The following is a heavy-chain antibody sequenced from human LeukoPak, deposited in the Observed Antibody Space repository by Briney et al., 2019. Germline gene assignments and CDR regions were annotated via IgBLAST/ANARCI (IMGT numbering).Heavy chain of an antibody. J-gene: IGHJ6*02. CDR3: ARRLPYYGVDV. Sequence: GGSLKLSCAASGFTFTSYEMNWVRQAPGKGLEWVSKISSSGSAILYADSVKGRFTISRDNAKNSPYLQMNSLRAEDTAVYYCARRLPYYGVDVWGQGTTVTVSS. CDR2: ISSSGSAI. D-gene: IGHD5-18*01. V-gene: IGHV3-48*03. CDR1: GFTFTSYE.